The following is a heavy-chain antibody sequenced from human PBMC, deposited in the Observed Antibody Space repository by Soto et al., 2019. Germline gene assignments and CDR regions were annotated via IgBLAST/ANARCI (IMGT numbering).Heavy chain of an antibody. V-gene: IGHV4-34*01. D-gene: IGHD1-7*01. CDR3: ARGYGRNCHY. CDR1: GGSFSGYY. Sequence: QVQLQQWGAGLLKPSETLSLTCAVYGGSFSGYYWNWIRQPPGKGLEWIGEINHRGSTNYNPSLKSRVTISVDTSKNQFSLKLSSVTAADTAVYYCARGYGRNCHYWGQGTLVTVSS. CDR2: INHRGST. J-gene: IGHJ4*02.